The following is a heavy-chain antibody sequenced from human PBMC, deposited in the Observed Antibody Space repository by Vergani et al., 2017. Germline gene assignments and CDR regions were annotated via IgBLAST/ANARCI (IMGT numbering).Heavy chain of an antibody. CDR1: GEPIRSGSHY. V-gene: IGHV4-61*02. Sequence: QVKLQESGPGLLKPSQTPSLPCTVPGEPIRSGSHYWSWIRQPAGKGPEWIGHIHTGGSTDLNPSFKSRVSISVDTSKSQFSLKLNSVTVADTAVYYCARSRPYCTSGSCPAIWGQGTLVTVSS. CDR2: IHTGGST. CDR3: ARSRPYCTSGSCPAI. D-gene: IGHD2-15*01. J-gene: IGHJ4*02.